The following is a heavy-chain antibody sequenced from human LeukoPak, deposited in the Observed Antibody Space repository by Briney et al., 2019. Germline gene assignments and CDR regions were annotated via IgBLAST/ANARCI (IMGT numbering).Heavy chain of an antibody. D-gene: IGHD4-11*01. Sequence: PGGSLRLSCAASGFTFSSYAMSWVRQAPGKGLEWVSAISGSGGTTYYADSVKGRFTISRDNSKNTPYLQINSLRAEDTAIYYCARRAYSDYFFDSWGQGTLVTVSS. J-gene: IGHJ4*02. CDR1: GFTFSSYA. CDR2: ISGSGGTT. V-gene: IGHV3-23*01. CDR3: ARRAYSDYFFDS.